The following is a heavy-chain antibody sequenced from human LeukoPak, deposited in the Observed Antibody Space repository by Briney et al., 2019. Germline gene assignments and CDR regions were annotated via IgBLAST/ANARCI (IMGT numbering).Heavy chain of an antibody. J-gene: IGHJ4*02. V-gene: IGHV7-4-1*02. CDR2: INTNTGNP. CDR3: AREYNSYSSGEYDHDY. Sequence: ASVKVSCKASGYTFINSGITWVRQAPGQGLEWMGWINTNTGNPTYAQGFTGRFVFSLDTSVSTAYLQISSLKAEDTAVYYCAREYNSYSSGEYDHDYWGQGTLVTVSS. D-gene: IGHD6-19*01. CDR1: GYTFINSG.